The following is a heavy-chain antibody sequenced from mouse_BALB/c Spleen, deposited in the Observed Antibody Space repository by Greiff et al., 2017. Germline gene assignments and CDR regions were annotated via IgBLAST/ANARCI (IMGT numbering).Heavy chain of an antibody. Sequence: EVKLEESGGGLVQPGGSLKFSCTASGFTFSSYGMSWVRQTPDKSLELVATINRNGGSTYYPASVKGRFTISRDNAKNTQYLQMSRLKSEDTAMFYVASDQKYGSGFDYWGQGTTLTVSS. CDR2: INRNGGST. V-gene: IGHV5-6-3*01. CDR1: GFTFSSYG. D-gene: IGHD2-10*02. CDR3: ASDQKYGSGFDY. J-gene: IGHJ2*01.